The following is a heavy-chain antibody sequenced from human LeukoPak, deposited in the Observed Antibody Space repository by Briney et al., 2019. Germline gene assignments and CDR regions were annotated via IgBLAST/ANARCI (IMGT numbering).Heavy chain of an antibody. J-gene: IGHJ4*02. V-gene: IGHV5-10-1*01. D-gene: IGHD6-19*01. CDR2: IDPSDSYT. Sequence: GEPLQTSCMGSGSSFTSYWISGVRQVTGKGRGWMGRIDPSDSYTNYSPSFQGHVTISADKSISTAYLQWSSLKAADTAMYYCARHPYSSGRWGQGTLVTVSS. CDR3: ARHPYSSGR. CDR1: GSSFTSYW.